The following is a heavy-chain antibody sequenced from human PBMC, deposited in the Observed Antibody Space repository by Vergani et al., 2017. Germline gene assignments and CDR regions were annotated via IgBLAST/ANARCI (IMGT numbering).Heavy chain of an antibody. CDR2: ISGSGGST. Sequence: EVQLVESGGGLVQPGGSLRLSCAASGFTVSSNYMSWVRQAPGKGLEWVSAISGSGGSTYYADSVKGRFTISRDNSKNTLYLHMNSLRAEDTAVYFCAKDISSWYYFDYWGQGTLVTVSS. D-gene: IGHD6-13*01. CDR3: AKDISSWYYFDY. J-gene: IGHJ4*02. CDR1: GFTVSSNY. V-gene: IGHV3-23*04.